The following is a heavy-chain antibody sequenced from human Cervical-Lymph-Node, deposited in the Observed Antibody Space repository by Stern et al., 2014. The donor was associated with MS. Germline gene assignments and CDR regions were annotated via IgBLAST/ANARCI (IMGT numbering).Heavy chain of an antibody. CDR3: ARDSLIRTFGVEEGMDV. J-gene: IGHJ6*02. Sequence: QVQLVQSGAEVKKPGASVKVSCKASGYIFTSYGISWVRQAPGQGLEWMGWISADNGDTNYAQNVQGRVTMTTDTSTNTAYMELSSLRSDDTALYYCARDSLIRTFGVEEGMDVWGQGTTVTVSS. CDR1: GYIFTSYG. V-gene: IGHV1-18*01. D-gene: IGHD3-3*01. CDR2: ISADNGDT.